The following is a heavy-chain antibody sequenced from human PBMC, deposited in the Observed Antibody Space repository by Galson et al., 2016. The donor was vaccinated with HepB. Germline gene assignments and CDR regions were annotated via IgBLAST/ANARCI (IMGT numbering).Heavy chain of an antibody. V-gene: IGHV3-74*01. CDR3: ARGGTGHCSSISCYDYSYYGKDV. D-gene: IGHD2-2*01. J-gene: IGHJ6*02. CDR2: INCDETST. CDR1: GFSFSNYG. Sequence: SLRLSCAASGFSFSNYGMHWVRQAPGKGLVWVSGINCDETSTTYADSLKGRFTISRDNAKNTRYLQMNSLRAEDTAVYYCARGGTGHCSSISCYDYSYYGKDVWGQGTTVTVSS.